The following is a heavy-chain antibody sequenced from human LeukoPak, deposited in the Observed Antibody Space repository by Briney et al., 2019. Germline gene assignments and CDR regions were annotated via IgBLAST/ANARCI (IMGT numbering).Heavy chain of an antibody. V-gene: IGHV3-49*04. J-gene: IGHJ3*02. CDR3: SRFYSSGWASGAFDI. CDR2: IRNKPNGETT. CDR1: GFTFSDYA. D-gene: IGHD3-22*01. Sequence: GGSLRLSCTASGFTFSDYAMSWVRQAPGKGLEWIGFIRNKPNGETTEYAASVEGRFTISRDDSKSIAHLQMNSLKSEDTAVYYCSRFYSSGWASGAFDIWGQGTMVTVSS.